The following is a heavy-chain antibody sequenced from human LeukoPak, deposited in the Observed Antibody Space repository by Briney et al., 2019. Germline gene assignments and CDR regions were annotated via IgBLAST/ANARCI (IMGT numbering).Heavy chain of an antibody. CDR1: GGSISSSSYY. Sequence: SETLSLTCTVSGGSISSSSYYWGWIRQPPGKGLEWIGSIYYSGSTYYNPSLKSRVTISVDTSKNQFSLKLSSVTAADTAVYYCARLGAAVVVPAAIDYWGQGTLVTVSS. CDR3: ARLGAAVVVPAAIDY. CDR2: IYYSGST. V-gene: IGHV4-39*01. D-gene: IGHD2-2*01. J-gene: IGHJ4*02.